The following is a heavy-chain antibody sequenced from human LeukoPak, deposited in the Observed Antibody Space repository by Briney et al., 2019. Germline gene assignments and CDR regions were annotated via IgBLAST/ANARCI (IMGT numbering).Heavy chain of an antibody. Sequence: SETLSLTCAVYGGSFSGYYWSWIRQPPGKGLEWIGEINHGGSTNYNPSLKSRVTISVDTSKNQFSLKLSSVTAADTAVYYCARSSSMVRGVRANWFDPWGQGTLVTVSS. CDR3: ARSSSMVRGVRANWFDP. CDR1: GGSFSGYY. CDR2: INHGGST. J-gene: IGHJ5*02. V-gene: IGHV4-34*01. D-gene: IGHD3-10*01.